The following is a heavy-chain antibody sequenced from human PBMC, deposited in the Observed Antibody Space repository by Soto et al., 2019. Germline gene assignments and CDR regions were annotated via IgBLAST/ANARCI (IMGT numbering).Heavy chain of an antibody. CDR3: ARDRGAVAAPSAY. J-gene: IGHJ4*02. V-gene: IGHV3-23*01. Sequence: EVQLLESGGGLIQPGGSLRLSCAASGFTFSSYAMSWVRQAPGKGLEWVSGMSGSGGSTYYADSVKGRFTISRDNSKNTLYLQMNSLRAEDTAVYYCARDRGAVAAPSAYWGQGTLVTVSS. CDR2: MSGSGGST. CDR1: GFTFSSYA. D-gene: IGHD6-19*01.